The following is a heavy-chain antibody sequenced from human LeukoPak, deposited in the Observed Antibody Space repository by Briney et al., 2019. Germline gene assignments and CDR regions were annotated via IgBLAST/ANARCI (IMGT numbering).Heavy chain of an antibody. Sequence: PSQTLSLTCTVSGGSISSGGYYWSWIRQPPGKGLEWIGYIYHSGSTYYNPSLKSRVTISVDRSKNQFSLKLSSVTAADTAVYYCARVIAAAGNKPYYFDYWGQGTLVTVSS. CDR3: ARVIAAAGNKPYYFDY. CDR1: GGSISSGGYY. J-gene: IGHJ4*02. V-gene: IGHV4-30-2*01. CDR2: IYHSGST. D-gene: IGHD6-13*01.